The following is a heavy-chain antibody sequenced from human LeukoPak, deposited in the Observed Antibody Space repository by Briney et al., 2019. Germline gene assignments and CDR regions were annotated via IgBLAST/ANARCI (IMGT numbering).Heavy chain of an antibody. CDR3: ARLTVAGYFDY. D-gene: IGHD6-19*01. V-gene: IGHV4-59*08. CDR2: IYYSGST. Sequence: SETLSLTCTVSGGSISSYYWSWIRQPPGKGLEWIGYIYYSGSTNYNPSLKSRVTVSVDTSKNQFSLKLSSVTAADTAVYYCARLTVAGYFDYWGQGTLVTVSS. J-gene: IGHJ4*02. CDR1: GGSISSYY.